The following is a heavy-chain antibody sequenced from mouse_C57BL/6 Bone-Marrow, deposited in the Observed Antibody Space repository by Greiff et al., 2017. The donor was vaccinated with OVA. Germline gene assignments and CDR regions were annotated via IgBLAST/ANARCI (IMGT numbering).Heavy chain of an antibody. CDR2: IRNKANGYTT. J-gene: IGHJ1*03. CDR1: GFTFTDYY. CDR3: ARSGRCYAV. V-gene: IGHV7-3*01. Sequence: EVMLVESGGGLVQPGGSLSLSCAASGFTFTDYYMSWVRQPPGKALEWLGYIRNKANGYTTEHSASGKGRFTISRDNSPSYLHLQMNALAAEDCATCYCARSGRCYAVWGKGTTATVSS.